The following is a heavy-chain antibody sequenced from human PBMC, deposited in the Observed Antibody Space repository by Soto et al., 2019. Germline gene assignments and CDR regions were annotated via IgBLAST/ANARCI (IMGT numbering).Heavy chain of an antibody. D-gene: IGHD3-10*01. Sequence: QLLQSGGGLVQPGGSLTLSCAASGFTFGTTDMSWVRQAPGEGMEWVSTIDGSGGITYYADSVKGRFTISRDNSRNTVYLKMNSLRGDATALYYCVKNSGGCKTWGQGALVTVSS. J-gene: IGHJ5*02. CDR1: GFTFGTTD. CDR2: IDGSGGIT. CDR3: VKNSGGCKT. V-gene: IGHV3-23*01.